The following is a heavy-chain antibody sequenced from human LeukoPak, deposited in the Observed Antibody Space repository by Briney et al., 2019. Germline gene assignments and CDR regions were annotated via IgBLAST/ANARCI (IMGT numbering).Heavy chain of an antibody. Sequence: PGGSLRLSCAASEFTFSSYAMHWVRQAPGKGLEYVSAISSNGGSTYYADSVKGRFIISRDNSKNTLYLQMSSLRAEDTAMYYCARGLYGSGGPYGGNFDFWGQGTLVTVSS. CDR1: EFTFSSYA. J-gene: IGHJ4*02. CDR2: ISSNGGST. V-gene: IGHV3-64D*06. D-gene: IGHD3-10*01. CDR3: ARGLYGSGGPYGGNFDF.